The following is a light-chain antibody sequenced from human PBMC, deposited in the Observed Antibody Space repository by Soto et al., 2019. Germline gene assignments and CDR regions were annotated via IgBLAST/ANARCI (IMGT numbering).Light chain of an antibody. CDR2: EGT. V-gene: IGLV2-14*02. J-gene: IGLJ1*01. Sequence: QSALAQPASVSGSPGQSITISCTGTSSDIGNYDLVSWYQQVPGKAPRLIIYEGTKRPSGISDRFSGSKSGNTASLTVSGLQPEDEADYYCSSYTTRTTLYVFGTGTKVTVL. CDR1: SSDIGNYDL. CDR3: SSYTTRTTLYV.